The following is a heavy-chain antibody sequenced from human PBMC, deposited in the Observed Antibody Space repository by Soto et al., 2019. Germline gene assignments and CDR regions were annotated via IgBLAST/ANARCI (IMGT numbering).Heavy chain of an antibody. CDR1: GYNFTTYW. CDR3: AGGGVRGVITRTRDYYGMDV. J-gene: IGHJ6*02. Sequence: GESLKISCKGSGYNFTTYWIGWVRQMPGKGLQWMGIIYPGDSDTRYSPSFQGQVTISADKSISTAYLQWSSLKASDTAMYYCAGGGVRGVITRTRDYYGMDVWGQGTTVTVSS. CDR2: IYPGDSDT. D-gene: IGHD3-10*01. V-gene: IGHV5-51*01.